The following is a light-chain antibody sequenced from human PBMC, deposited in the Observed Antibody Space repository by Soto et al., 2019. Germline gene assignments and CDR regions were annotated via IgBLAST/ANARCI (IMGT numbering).Light chain of an antibody. CDR2: GAS. CDR3: QQFEDWPT. CDR1: QSISIN. Sequence: EIVLTQSPVTLSVSPGDRVTLSCRASQSISINLAWYQHKPGQAPRLLIHGASTRATGVPARISGSGSGTEFTLTISSLQSEDFGVYYCQQFEDWPTFGQGTKVDIK. J-gene: IGKJ1*01. V-gene: IGKV3D-15*01.